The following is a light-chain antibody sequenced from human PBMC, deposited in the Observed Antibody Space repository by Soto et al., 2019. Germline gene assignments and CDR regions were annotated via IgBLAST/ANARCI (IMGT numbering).Light chain of an antibody. Sequence: QAVVTQPASVSGSPGQSITISCTGTSSDVGGYNYVSWYQQHPGKVPKLVIYDVSSRPSGVSNRFSGSKSGNTASLTISGLQAEDEADYYCSSYTSRSTVVFGGGTKVTVL. J-gene: IGLJ2*01. CDR3: SSYTSRSTVV. CDR2: DVS. CDR1: SSDVGGYNY. V-gene: IGLV2-14*01.